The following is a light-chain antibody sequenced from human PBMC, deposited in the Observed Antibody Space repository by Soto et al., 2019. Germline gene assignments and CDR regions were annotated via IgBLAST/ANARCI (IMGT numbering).Light chain of an antibody. CDR1: SSDIGGYNY. CDR2: DVT. J-gene: IGLJ2*01. CDR3: GSYTSNTLVL. V-gene: IGLV2-14*01. Sequence: QSALTQPASVSGSPGQSITVPCTGSSSDIGGYNYVSWYQQYPGKAPKLIIYDVTNRPSGVSDRFSASKSGNTASLTISGLQAEDEANYYCGSYTSNTLVLFGGGTKLTVL.